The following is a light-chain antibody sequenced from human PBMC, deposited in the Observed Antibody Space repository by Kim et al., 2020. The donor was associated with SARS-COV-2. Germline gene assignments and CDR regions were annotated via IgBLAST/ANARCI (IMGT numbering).Light chain of an antibody. Sequence: DIQMTQSPSSLSASVGDRVTITCRASHHISSYLNWYQQKPGTALKLLIYDASSLQTGVPSRFSGRRSGTDFTFTISSLQPEDFATYYCQQYDNLPFTFGGGTKVDIK. J-gene: IGKJ4*01. CDR1: HHISSY. V-gene: IGKV1-33*01. CDR2: DAS. CDR3: QQYDNLPFT.